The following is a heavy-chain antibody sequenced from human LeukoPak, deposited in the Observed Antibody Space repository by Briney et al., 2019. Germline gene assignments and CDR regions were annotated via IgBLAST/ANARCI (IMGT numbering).Heavy chain of an antibody. CDR3: TTPHESADYGFDS. J-gene: IGHJ4*02. CDR1: AFTFFTFG. Sequence: PGGSLRLSCTASAFTFFTFGMHWVRQAPGKGLEWVGRIKSNSDGGTTDYAAPVKGRFTISRDDSKNTVYLQMNSLKTEDTGVYYCTTPHESADYGFDSWGQGTLVTVSS. CDR2: IKSNSDGGTT. V-gene: IGHV3-15*07. D-gene: IGHD4-17*01.